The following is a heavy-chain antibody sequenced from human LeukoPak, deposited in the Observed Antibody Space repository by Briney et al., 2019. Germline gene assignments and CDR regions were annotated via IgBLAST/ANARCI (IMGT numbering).Heavy chain of an antibody. CDR1: GYTFTSYS. CDR2: ISAYNGNT. J-gene: IGHJ4*02. CDR3: ARGLGGSGSYFLTFDY. Sequence: ASVKVSCKASGYTFTSYSINWVRQAPGQGLEWMGWISAYNGNTKYAQKLQGRVTMTTYTSTSTAYMELRSLRSDDTAVYYCARGLGGSGSYFLTFDYWGQGTLVTVSS. V-gene: IGHV1-18*01. D-gene: IGHD1-26*01.